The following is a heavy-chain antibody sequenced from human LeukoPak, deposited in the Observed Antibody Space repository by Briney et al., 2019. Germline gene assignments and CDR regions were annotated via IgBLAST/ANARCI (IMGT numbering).Heavy chain of an antibody. D-gene: IGHD4-17*01. Sequence: GGSLRLSCAASGFTVSSNYLSWVRQAPGKGLEWVSVIYSGGSTYYTDSVKGRFTISRDNFKNTVHLQMNSLRAEDTAVYYCARVMSDYGDYVSSDYWGQGTLVTVSS. CDR2: IYSGGST. CDR1: GFTVSSNY. J-gene: IGHJ4*02. CDR3: ARVMSDYGDYVSSDY. V-gene: IGHV3-66*01.